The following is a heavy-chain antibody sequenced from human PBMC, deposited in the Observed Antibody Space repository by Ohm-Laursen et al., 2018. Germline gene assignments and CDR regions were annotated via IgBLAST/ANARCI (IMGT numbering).Heavy chain of an antibody. V-gene: IGHV4-61*01. D-gene: IGHD6-13*01. Sequence: GTLSLTCTVSGGSVSSGRYYWSWIRQPPGKGLEWIGYIDYSGSTNYNPSLKSRVTMSVDPSKSQFSLNLSSVTAADTAVHYCARDAVAAADIDYWGQGTLVIVSS. CDR2: IDYSGST. CDR3: ARDAVAAADIDY. J-gene: IGHJ4*02. CDR1: GGSVSSGRYY.